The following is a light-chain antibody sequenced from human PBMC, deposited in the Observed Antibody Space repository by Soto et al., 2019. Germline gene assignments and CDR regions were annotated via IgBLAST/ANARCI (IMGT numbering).Light chain of an antibody. CDR2: SNN. CDR3: AAWDDILNGVV. CDR1: SSNIGSNT. Sequence: QSVLTQPPSASGTPGQRVTISCSGSSSNIGSNTVNWYQQLPGTAPKLLIYSNNQRPSGVPDRFSGSKSGTSASLAISGLQSEDEADYYCAAWDDILNGVVFGGGTQRTVL. V-gene: IGLV1-44*01. J-gene: IGLJ2*01.